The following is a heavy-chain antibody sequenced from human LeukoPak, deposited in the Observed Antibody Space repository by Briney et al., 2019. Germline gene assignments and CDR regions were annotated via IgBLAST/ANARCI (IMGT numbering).Heavy chain of an antibody. Sequence: PGGSLRLSCAASGFTFSSYWMHWVRQAPGKGLVWVSRINSDGSSTSYADSVKGRFTISRDNAKNALYLQMNSLRAEDTAVYYCARDHPDIVATIPPYWGQGTLVTVSS. CDR1: GFTFSSYW. CDR2: INSDGSST. J-gene: IGHJ4*02. V-gene: IGHV3-74*01. D-gene: IGHD5-12*01. CDR3: ARDHPDIVATIPPY.